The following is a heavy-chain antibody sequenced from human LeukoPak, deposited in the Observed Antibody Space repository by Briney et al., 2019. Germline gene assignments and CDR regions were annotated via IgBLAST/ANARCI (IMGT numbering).Heavy chain of an antibody. J-gene: IGHJ3*02. V-gene: IGHV4-39*01. Sequence: SSETLSLTCTVSGDSIRSSDYYWGCIRQSPGKGLEWIGTISDGGSTYYNPSLKSRIIKSVDTSKNQFSLQLSSVTAADTAVYYCVRHCCSSPSKRTFDIWGQGTLVAVSS. D-gene: IGHD2-15*01. CDR3: VRHCCSSPSKRTFDI. CDR2: ISDGGST. CDR1: GDSIRSSDYY.